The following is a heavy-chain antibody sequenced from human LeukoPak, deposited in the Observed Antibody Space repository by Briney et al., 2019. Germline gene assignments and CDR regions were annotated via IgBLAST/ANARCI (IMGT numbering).Heavy chain of an antibody. CDR3: ARELDYGGHGAFDI. Sequence: GGSLRLSCAASGFSFSNYWVHWVRQAPGKGLLWVSRINREGTSTDHADSVKGRFTISRDNSKNTLYLQMNSLRAEDTAVYYCARELDYGGHGAFDIWGQGTMVTVSS. D-gene: IGHD4-17*01. CDR1: GFSFSNYW. CDR2: INREGTST. J-gene: IGHJ3*02. V-gene: IGHV3-74*01.